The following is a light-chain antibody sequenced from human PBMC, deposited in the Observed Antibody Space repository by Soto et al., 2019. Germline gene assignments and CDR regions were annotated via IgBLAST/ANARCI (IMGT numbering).Light chain of an antibody. Sequence: EVVLTQSPGTLSLSPGERATLSCRASQYVDGNYLSWFQQKRGQPPRVLVFATSSRATGTTIRFSGSGSGTDFTLTISRVEPEDFAVYYCQQYGGSPPAYTFGLGTRLEI. CDR1: QYVDGNY. J-gene: IGKJ2*01. CDR2: ATS. CDR3: QQYGGSPPAYT. V-gene: IGKV3-20*01.